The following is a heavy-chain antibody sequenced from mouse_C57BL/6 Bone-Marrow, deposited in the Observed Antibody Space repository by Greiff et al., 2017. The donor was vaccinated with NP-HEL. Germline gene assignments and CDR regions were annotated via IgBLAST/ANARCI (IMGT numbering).Heavy chain of an antibody. CDR3: ARGKGYDGPWFAY. CDR1: GYSITSGYY. Sequence: ESGPGLVKPSQSLSLTCSVTGYSITSGYYWNWIRQFPGNKLEWMGYISYDGSNNYNPSLKNRISITRDTSKNQFFLKLNSVTTEDTATYYCARGKGYDGPWFAYWGQGTLVTVSA. D-gene: IGHD2-3*01. V-gene: IGHV3-6*01. CDR2: ISYDGSN. J-gene: IGHJ3*01.